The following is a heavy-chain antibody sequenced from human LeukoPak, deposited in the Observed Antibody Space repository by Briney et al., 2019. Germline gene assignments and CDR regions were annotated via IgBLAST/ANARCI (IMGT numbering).Heavy chain of an antibody. V-gene: IGHV3-23*01. CDR3: AKESGWITGYGLDV. CDR2: ISADGSTA. CDR1: GFIFSNRF. Sequence: GGSQRLSCAASGFIFSNRFMSWVRQAPGKGLEWVSTISADGSTAYYADSMKGRLTISRDNSRNTLFLQMSSLRVEDTAIYYCAKESGWITGYGLDVWGQGTTVTVSS. J-gene: IGHJ6*02. D-gene: IGHD6-19*01.